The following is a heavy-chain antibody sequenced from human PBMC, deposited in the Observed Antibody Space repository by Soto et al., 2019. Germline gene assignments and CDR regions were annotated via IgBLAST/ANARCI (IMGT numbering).Heavy chain of an antibody. CDR1: GGSISSYY. D-gene: IGHD1-26*01. Sequence: SETLSLTCTVSGGSISSYYWSWIRQPPGKGLEWIGYIYYSGSTNYNPSLKSRVTISVDTSKNQFSLKLSSVTAADTAVYYCARDRTGEWELLDYGMDVWGQGTTVTVYS. J-gene: IGHJ6*02. CDR3: ARDRTGEWELLDYGMDV. V-gene: IGHV4-59*01. CDR2: IYYSGST.